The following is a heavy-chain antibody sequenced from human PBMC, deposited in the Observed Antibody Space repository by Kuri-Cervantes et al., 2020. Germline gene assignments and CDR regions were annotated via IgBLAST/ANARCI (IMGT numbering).Heavy chain of an antibody. CDR2: IISKAYGGKT. J-gene: IGHJ3*02. V-gene: IGHV3-49*03. CDR3: TRRNRATEYYYDSSVYHHVAFDI. D-gene: IGHD3-22*01. CDR1: GFTFGDYA. Sequence: SLKISCTASGFTFGDYAMSRFRQAPGKGLEWVGFIISKAYGGKTEYAASVKGRFTISRDDSKSIAYLQMNSLKSEDTAVYYCTRRNRATEYYYDSSVYHHVAFDIWGQGTMVTVSS.